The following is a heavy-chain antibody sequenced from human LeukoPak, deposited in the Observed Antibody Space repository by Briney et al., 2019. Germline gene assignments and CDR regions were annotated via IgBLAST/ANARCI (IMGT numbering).Heavy chain of an antibody. D-gene: IGHD4-23*01. J-gene: IGHJ4*02. CDR3: ARDVVPYGGPAY. V-gene: IGHV3-7*01. Sequence: PGGSLRLSCAASGFTFSSYEMNWVRQAPGKGLEWVANIKEHGSEKYYVDSVKGRFTISRDNAKNSLFLQMNSLRAEDTAVYYCARDVVPYGGPAYWGQGTLVTVSS. CDR2: IKEHGSEK. CDR1: GFTFSSYE.